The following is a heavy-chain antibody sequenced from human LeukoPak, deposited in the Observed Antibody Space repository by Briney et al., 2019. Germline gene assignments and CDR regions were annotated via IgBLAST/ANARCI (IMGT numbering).Heavy chain of an antibody. CDR3: ARVGFGGDYVRPFDP. CDR1: GFTFSSYS. Sequence: GGSLRLSCAASGFTFSSYSMNWVRQAPGKGLEWVSSISSSSSYIYYADSVKGRFTISRDNAKNSLYLQMNSLRAEDTAVYYCARVGFGGDYVRPFDPWGQGTLVTVSS. CDR2: ISSSSSYI. D-gene: IGHD3-16*01. V-gene: IGHV3-21*01. J-gene: IGHJ5*02.